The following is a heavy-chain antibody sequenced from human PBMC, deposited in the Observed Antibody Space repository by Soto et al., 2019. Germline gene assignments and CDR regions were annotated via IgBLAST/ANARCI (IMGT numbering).Heavy chain of an antibody. J-gene: IGHJ1*01. CDR3: ARAEH. V-gene: IGHV3-53*02. Sequence: EVQLVGTEGGWTQPGGSLSPSGPPPGFPASSNNLGWVPQAPGKGLEWVSVIYSGGSTYYADSVKGRFTISRDNSKNTLYLQMNSLRAEDTAVYYCARAEHWGQGTLVTVSS. CDR1: GFPASSNN. CDR2: IYSGGST.